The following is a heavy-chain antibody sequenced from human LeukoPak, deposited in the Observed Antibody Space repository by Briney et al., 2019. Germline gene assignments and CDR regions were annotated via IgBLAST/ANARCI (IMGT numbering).Heavy chain of an antibody. Sequence: PSETLSLTCTVSGGSIGSYYWSWIRQPPGKGPEWIGYIYYSGSTNYNPSLKSRVTISVDTSKNQFSLKLSSVTAADTAVYYCARYGSGSSGLDYWGQGTLVTVSS. CDR1: GGSIGSYY. D-gene: IGHD3-10*01. CDR2: IYYSGST. J-gene: IGHJ4*02. CDR3: ARYGSGSSGLDY. V-gene: IGHV4-59*01.